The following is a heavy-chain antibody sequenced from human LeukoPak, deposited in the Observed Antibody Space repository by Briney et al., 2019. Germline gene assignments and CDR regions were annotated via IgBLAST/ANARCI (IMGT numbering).Heavy chain of an antibody. CDR1: GGSISSYY. J-gene: IGHJ4*02. Sequence: PSETLSLTCTVSGGSISSYYWSWIRQPVGKGLEWIGRIYTSGSTNYNPSLKSRVTMSVDTSKNQFSLKLSSVTAADTAVYYCAGIVVVPAAKDYFDYWGQGTLVTVSS. V-gene: IGHV4-4*07. CDR3: AGIVVVPAAKDYFDY. CDR2: IYTSGST. D-gene: IGHD2-2*01.